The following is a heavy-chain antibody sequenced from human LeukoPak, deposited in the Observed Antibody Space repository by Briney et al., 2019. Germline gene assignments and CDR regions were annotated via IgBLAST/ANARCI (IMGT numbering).Heavy chain of an antibody. CDR2: ISGSGGST. Sequence: GGSLRLSCAASGFTFSSYAMSWVRQAPGKGLEWVSAISGSGGSTYYADSVKGRFTISRDNSKNTLYLQMYSLRAEDTAVYYCATRGGEYYDILTGYYTLTPLDYWGQGTLVTVSS. D-gene: IGHD3-9*01. V-gene: IGHV3-23*01. CDR1: GFTFSSYA. J-gene: IGHJ4*02. CDR3: ATRGGEYYDILTGYYTLTPLDY.